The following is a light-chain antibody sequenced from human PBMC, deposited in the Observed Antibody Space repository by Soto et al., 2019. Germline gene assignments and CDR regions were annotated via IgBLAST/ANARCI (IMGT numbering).Light chain of an antibody. J-gene: IGKJ5*01. CDR1: QSINTY. CDR2: DAC. Sequence: VVKQSLGTLSLNPGEGSTFSCRGSQSINTYLAWYQQNPGQAPRLLIYDACQRATGIPARFSGSGSGTTFTLTISSLQPEDFAVYYCQQRRSWQVTFGQRTRRDI. V-gene: IGKV3D-11*02. CDR3: QQRRSWQVT.